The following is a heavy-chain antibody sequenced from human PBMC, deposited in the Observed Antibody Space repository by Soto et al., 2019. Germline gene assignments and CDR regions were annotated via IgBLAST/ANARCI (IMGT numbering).Heavy chain of an antibody. CDR1: GFTFSSYA. CDR3: AREVYKYVDTAMVAFGY. V-gene: IGHV3-30-3*01. D-gene: IGHD5-18*01. Sequence: QVQLVESGGGVVQPGRXXRLSCAASGFTFSSYAMHWVRQAPGKGLEWVAVISYDGSNKYYADSVKGRFTISRDNSKNTLYLQMNSLRAEDTAVYYCAREVYKYVDTAMVAFGYWGQGTLVTVSS. CDR2: ISYDGSNK. J-gene: IGHJ4*02.